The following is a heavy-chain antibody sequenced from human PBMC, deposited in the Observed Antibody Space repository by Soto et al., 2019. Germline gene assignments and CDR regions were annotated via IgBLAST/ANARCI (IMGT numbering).Heavy chain of an antibody. Sequence: PGGSLRLSCAASGFTFSDYYMSWIRQAPGKGLEWVSYISSSGSTIYYADSVKGRFTISRDNAKNSLYLQMNSLRAEDTAVYYCARDSYSLSQWLGNWFDPWGQGTLVTVSS. V-gene: IGHV3-11*01. CDR3: ARDSYSLSQWLGNWFDP. J-gene: IGHJ5*02. D-gene: IGHD6-19*01. CDR2: ISSSGSTI. CDR1: GFTFSDYY.